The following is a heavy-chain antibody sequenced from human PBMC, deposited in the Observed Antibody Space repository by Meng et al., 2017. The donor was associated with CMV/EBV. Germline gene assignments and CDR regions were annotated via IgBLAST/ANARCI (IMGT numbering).Heavy chain of an antibody. CDR1: GFTFSSYW. D-gene: IGHD3-10*01. V-gene: IGHV3-74*01. Sequence: GESLKISCAASGFTFSSYWMHWVRQAPGKGLVWVSRINSDGSSTSYADSVKGRFPISRDNAKNTLYLQMNSLRAEDTAVYYCARDKVGSGSYYFDAFDIWGQGTMVTVSS. J-gene: IGHJ3*02. CDR3: ARDKVGSGSYYFDAFDI. CDR2: INSDGSST.